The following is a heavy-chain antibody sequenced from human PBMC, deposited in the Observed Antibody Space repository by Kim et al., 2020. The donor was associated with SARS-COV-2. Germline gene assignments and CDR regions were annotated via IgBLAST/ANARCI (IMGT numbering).Heavy chain of an antibody. V-gene: IGHV4-38-2*02. CDR1: GYSISSGYY. CDR2: IYHSGST. CDR3: ARDSLYGSGSYYFLRWFDP. J-gene: IGHJ5*02. D-gene: IGHD3-10*01. Sequence: SETLSLTCTVSGYSISSGYYWGWIRQPPGKGLEWIGSIYHSGSTYYNPSLKSRVTISVDTSKNQFSLKLSSVTAADTAVYYCARDSLYGSGSYYFLRWFDPWGQGTLVTVSS.